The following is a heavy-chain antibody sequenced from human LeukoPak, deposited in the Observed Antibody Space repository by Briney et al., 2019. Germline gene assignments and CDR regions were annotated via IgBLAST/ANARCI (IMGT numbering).Heavy chain of an antibody. V-gene: IGHV3-30*19. J-gene: IGHJ4*02. D-gene: IGHD3-10*01. CDR2: ISYDGSNK. CDR3: ARDSGDGGGSDYFDY. Sequence: PGGSLRLSCATSGFSFSIYGMHWVRQAQGKGLEWVAVISYDGSNKYYADSVKGRFIISRDNSKNTLYLQMNSLRAEDTAVYYCARDSGDGGGSDYFDYWGQGTLVTVSS. CDR1: GFSFSIYG.